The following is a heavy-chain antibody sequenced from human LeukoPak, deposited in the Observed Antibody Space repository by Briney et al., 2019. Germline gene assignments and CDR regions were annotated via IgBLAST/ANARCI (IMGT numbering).Heavy chain of an antibody. CDR3: ARPLGTGAFGELS. V-gene: IGHV3-11*06. D-gene: IGHD3-10*01. CDR1: GFTFSDYY. CDR2: IGSSSSYT. Sequence: GGSLRLSCAASGFTFSDYYMSWIRQAPGKGLEWVSYIGSSSSYTNYADSVKGRFTISRDNAKNSLYLQMNSLRAEDTAVYYCARPLGTGAFGELSWGQGTLVTVSS. J-gene: IGHJ5*02.